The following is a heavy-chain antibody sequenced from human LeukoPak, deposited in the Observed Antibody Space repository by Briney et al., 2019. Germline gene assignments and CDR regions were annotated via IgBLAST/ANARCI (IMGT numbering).Heavy chain of an antibody. Sequence: ASETLSLTCTVSGGSIGSSSYYWSWIRQPARKGLEWIGRIYTSGSTNYNPSLKSRVTISLDTSKNQFSLKLISVTAADTAVYYCARGIRSWFDYWGQGTLVTVSS. CDR3: ARGIRSWFDY. CDR1: GGSIGSSSYY. CDR2: IYTSGST. J-gene: IGHJ5*01. V-gene: IGHV4-61*02.